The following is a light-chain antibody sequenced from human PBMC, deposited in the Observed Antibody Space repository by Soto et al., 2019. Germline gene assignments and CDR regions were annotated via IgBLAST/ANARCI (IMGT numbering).Light chain of an antibody. J-gene: IGKJ2*01. CDR3: QQSYSTPHT. CDR2: DAS. V-gene: IGKV1-5*01. Sequence: DIQMTQSPSTLSASVGDRVTITCRASQSISSWLAWYQQKPGKAPKLLIYDASSLESGVPSRFSGSGSGTEFTLTISSLQPEDFATYYCQQSYSTPHTFGQGTKVDIK. CDR1: QSISSW.